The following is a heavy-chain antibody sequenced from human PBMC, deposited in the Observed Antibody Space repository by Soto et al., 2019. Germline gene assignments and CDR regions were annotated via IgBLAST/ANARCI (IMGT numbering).Heavy chain of an antibody. D-gene: IGHD2-2*01. CDR1: GGSISSYY. J-gene: IGHJ3*02. V-gene: IGHV4-59*01. CDR3: ARRNCITTSCPDAFDI. Sequence: QVQLQESGPGLVKPSETLSLTCTVSGGSISSYYWTWIRQPPGRGLEWIGYIYYSGSTNYNPSLRSRVTISLDTSKNQFSLKLSSVTAADTAVYFCARRNCITTSCPDAFDIGGQGTMVTVSS. CDR2: IYYSGST.